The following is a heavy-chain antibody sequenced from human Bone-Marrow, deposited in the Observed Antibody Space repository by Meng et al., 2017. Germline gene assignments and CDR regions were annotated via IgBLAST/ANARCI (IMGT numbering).Heavy chain of an antibody. CDR2: INTNTGNP. CDR1: GYTFTSYA. Sequence: ASVKVSCKASGYTFTSYAMNWVRQAPGQGLEWMGWINTNTGNPTYAQGFTGRFVFSLDTSVSTAYLQISNLKAEDTAVYYCARDGDYDSSRDDAFDIWGQGTMVTVSS. CDR3: ARDGDYDSSRDDAFDI. D-gene: IGHD3-22*01. J-gene: IGHJ3*02. V-gene: IGHV7-4-1*02.